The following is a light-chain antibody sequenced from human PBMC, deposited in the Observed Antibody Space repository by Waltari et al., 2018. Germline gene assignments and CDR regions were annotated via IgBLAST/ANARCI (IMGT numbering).Light chain of an antibody. CDR3: QQYHSFPIT. CDR2: DAS. V-gene: IGKV1-16*02. CDR1: QGIRNY. J-gene: IGKJ5*01. Sequence: DIQMTQSPSSLSASVGDRVTITCRASQGIRNYLAWSQQKPGKAPKSLLYDASSLKSGVSSKFSGSGFGTEFTLTITSLQPEDFATYYCQQYHSFPITFGQGTRLEIK.